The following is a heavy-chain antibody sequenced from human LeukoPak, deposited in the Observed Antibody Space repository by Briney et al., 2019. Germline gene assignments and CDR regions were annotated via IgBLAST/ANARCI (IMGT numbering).Heavy chain of an antibody. D-gene: IGHD6-19*01. J-gene: IGHJ4*02. CDR3: ARLGYTSGLDY. CDR2: IYYGGST. CDR1: GGSISSSSYY. V-gene: IGHV4-39*01. Sequence: SETLSLTCTVSGGSISSSSYYWGWIRQPPGKGLEWIGSIYYGGSTYYNPSLKSRVTISVDTSKNQFSLRLSSVTAADTAVYYCARLGYTSGLDYWGQGTLVTVSS.